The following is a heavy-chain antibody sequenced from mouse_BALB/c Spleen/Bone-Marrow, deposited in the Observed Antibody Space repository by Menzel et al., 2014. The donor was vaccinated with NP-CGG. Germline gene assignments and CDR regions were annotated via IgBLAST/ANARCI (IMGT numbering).Heavy chain of an antibody. J-gene: IGHJ2*01. CDR3: ATYDGYYFDY. CDR2: ISYSGTT. V-gene: IGHV3-8*02. CDR1: GDSITSGY. D-gene: IGHD1-2*01. Sequence: EVMLVESGPSLVKPSQTLSLTCSVTGDSITSGYWNWIRKFPGNKLEYMGYISYSGTTYYSPSLKSRISITRDPSKNPYCLQLNSVTTDGTATYYCATYDGYYFDYWGQGTPLTVSS.